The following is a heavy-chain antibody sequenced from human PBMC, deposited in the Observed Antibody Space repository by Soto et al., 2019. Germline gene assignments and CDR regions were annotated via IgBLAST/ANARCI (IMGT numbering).Heavy chain of an antibody. CDR3: AKKEDTAMGGYYYYGMDV. CDR1: GFTFSSYA. Sequence: GGSLRLSCAASGFTFSSYAMSWVRQAPGRGLEWVSAISGSGGSTYYADSVKGRFTISRDNSKNTLYLQMNSLRAEDTAVYYCAKKEDTAMGGYYYYGMDVWGQGTTVTVSS. J-gene: IGHJ6*02. CDR2: ISGSGGST. D-gene: IGHD5-18*01. V-gene: IGHV3-23*01.